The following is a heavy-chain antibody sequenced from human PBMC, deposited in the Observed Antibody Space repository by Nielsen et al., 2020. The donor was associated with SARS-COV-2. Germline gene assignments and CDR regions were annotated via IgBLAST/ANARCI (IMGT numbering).Heavy chain of an antibody. V-gene: IGHV3-74*01. CDR2: INSDGSDS. D-gene: IGHD3-9*01. CDR1: GFTFSSYA. CDR3: GRGDILTGYIDY. J-gene: IGHJ4*02. Sequence: GESLKISCAASGFTFSSYAMSWVRQAPGKGLVWVSRINSDGSDSVYAEFLKGRITISRDNAKNTLYLQMNSLRDEDTAVYYCGRGDILTGYIDYWGQGSLVTVSS.